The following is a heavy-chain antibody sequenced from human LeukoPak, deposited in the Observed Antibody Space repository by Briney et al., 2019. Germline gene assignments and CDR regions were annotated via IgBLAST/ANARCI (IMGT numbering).Heavy chain of an antibody. D-gene: IGHD3-22*01. CDR3: ATYDSSAGGFHY. J-gene: IGHJ4*02. CDR2: LYSRDST. V-gene: IGHV3-53*01. Sequence: GGSLRLSCAASGFPVSSNYMNWVHQPPGKGLEWVSLLYSRDSTFYAGSVRGRFTISRDDSKNTLYLQMNSLRAEDTAVYYCATYDSSAGGFHYWGQGTLVTVSS. CDR1: GFPVSSNY.